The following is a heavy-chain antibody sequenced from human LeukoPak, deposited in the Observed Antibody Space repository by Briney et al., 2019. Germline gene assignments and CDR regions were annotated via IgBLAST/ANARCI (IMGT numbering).Heavy chain of an antibody. CDR3: AKEYSNYYYDSSFLHY. J-gene: IGHJ4*02. CDR1: GFTFDDYA. D-gene: IGHD3-22*01. Sequence: GGSLRLSCAASGFTFDDYAMHWVRQAPGKGLEWVAVISYDGSNKYYADSVKGRFTISRDNSKNTLYLQMNSLRAEDTAVYYCAKEYSNYYYDSSFLHYWGQGTLVTASS. V-gene: IGHV3-30*18. CDR2: ISYDGSNK.